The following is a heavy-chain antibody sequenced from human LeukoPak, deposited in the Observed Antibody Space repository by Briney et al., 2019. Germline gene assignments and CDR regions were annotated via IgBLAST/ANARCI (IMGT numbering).Heavy chain of an antibody. D-gene: IGHD1-26*01. J-gene: IGHJ4*02. V-gene: IGHV3-74*01. CDR2: INTDGSST. CDR3: AMGSPDEPLDY. CDR1: GFTFSSYW. Sequence: GGSLRLSCAASGFTFSSYWMHWVRQAPGKGLVWVSRINTDGSSTSYADSVKGRFTISRDNAKNTLYLQMNSLRAEDTAVYYCAMGSPDEPLDYWGQGTPVTVSS.